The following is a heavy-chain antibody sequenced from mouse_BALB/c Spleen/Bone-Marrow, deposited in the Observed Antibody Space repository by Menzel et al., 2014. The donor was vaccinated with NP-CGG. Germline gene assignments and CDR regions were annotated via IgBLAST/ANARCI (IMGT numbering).Heavy chain of an antibody. CDR2: IRNKANGYTT. Sequence: EVQGVESGGGLVQPGSSLRLSCATSGFTFTDYYMNWVRQPPGKALEWLGFIRNKANGYTTEYSASVKSRFTISRDNSQNILYLQMNTLRADDSATYYCARDKGRVFFDYWGQGTTLTVSS. CDR3: ARDKGRVFFDY. V-gene: IGHV7-3*02. J-gene: IGHJ2*01. CDR1: GFTFTDYY.